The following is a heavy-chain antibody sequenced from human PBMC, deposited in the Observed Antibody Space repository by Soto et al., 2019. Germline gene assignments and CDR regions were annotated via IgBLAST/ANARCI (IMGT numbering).Heavy chain of an antibody. CDR1: GGSVSSGSYY. V-gene: IGHV4-61*01. D-gene: IGHD2-21*02. CDR2: IYYSGRT. J-gene: IGHJ5*02. CDR3: ARLDGDPYEWYDP. Sequence: SETLSLTCTVSGGSVSSGSYYWSWIGQPPGKGLEWIGYIYYSGRTNHNPSLKSRVTISVDTSKNQFSLELSSVTAPDTAVYYFARLDGDPYEWYDPWSQGTLDTVSS.